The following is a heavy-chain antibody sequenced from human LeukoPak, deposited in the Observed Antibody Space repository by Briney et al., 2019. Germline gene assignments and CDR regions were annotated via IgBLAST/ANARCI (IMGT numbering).Heavy chain of an antibody. D-gene: IGHD3-22*01. CDR3: TTDPIYYYDRY. CDR1: GFTFSNAW. CDR2: IKSKTDGGTT. J-gene: IGHJ4*02. V-gene: IGHV3-15*01. Sequence: GGSLRLSCAASGFTFSNAWMSWVRQAPGKGLEWVGRIKSKTDGGTTDYAAPVKGGFTISRDDSKNTLYLQMNSLKTEDTAVYYCTTDPIYYYDRYWGQGTLVTVSS.